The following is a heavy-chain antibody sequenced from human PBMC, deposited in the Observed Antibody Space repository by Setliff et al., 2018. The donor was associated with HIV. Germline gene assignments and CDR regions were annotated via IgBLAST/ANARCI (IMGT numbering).Heavy chain of an antibody. CDR2: IYYSGST. J-gene: IGHJ3*01. CDR3: AREWLQHTGDDAFDV. V-gene: IGHV4-39*02. Sequence: SETLSLTCTVSGGSISRSSYYWGWIRQPPGKGLEWIGSIYYSGSTYYNPSLMSRVTISVDTSMNQFSLKLGSVTAADTALYYCAREWLQHTGDDAFDVWGQGTMVTVSS. D-gene: IGHD5-12*01. CDR1: GGSISRSSYY.